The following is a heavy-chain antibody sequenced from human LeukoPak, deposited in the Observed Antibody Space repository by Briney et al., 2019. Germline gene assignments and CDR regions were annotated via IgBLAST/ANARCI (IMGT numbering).Heavy chain of an antibody. Sequence: GGFLRLSCAASGFTVSSNYMSWVRQAPGKGLEWVSIIYSGGSTYSADSVKGRFTISRDNSKNTLYLQMNSLKTEDTAVYYCARASSSWAYYFDYWGQGTLVTVSS. V-gene: IGHV3-53*01. CDR2: IYSGGST. CDR1: GFTVSSNY. J-gene: IGHJ4*02. CDR3: ARASSSWAYYFDY. D-gene: IGHD6-13*01.